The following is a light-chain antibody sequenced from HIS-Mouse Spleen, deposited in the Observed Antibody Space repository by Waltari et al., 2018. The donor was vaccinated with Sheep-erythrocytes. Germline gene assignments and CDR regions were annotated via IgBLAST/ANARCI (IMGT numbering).Light chain of an antibody. V-gene: IGLV3-21*03. CDR1: NSGRKS. Sequence: SYVLTQPPSVSVAPGKTARITCGGNNSGRKSVHWYQQKPGQAPVLVVYDDSDRPSGVPDRFSGSKSGNTASLTISGLQAEDEADYYCCSYAGSYNHVFATGTKVTVL. CDR3: CSYAGSYNHV. CDR2: DDS. J-gene: IGLJ1*01.